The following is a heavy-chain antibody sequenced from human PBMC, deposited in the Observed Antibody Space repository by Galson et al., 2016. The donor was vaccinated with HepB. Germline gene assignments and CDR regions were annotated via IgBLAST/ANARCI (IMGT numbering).Heavy chain of an antibody. CDR3: TREMYESSGYYFPTFDY. J-gene: IGHJ4*02. CDR1: GVTFGDYA. V-gene: IGHV3-49*03. CDR2: IRSKAHGGTT. Sequence: SLRLSCAASGVTFGDYAMSWFRQAPGKGLEWVGFIRSKAHGGTTEYAASVKGRFIISRDDSRTIAYLQMNSLKPEDTAAYYCTREMYESSGYYFPTFDYWGQGTLVTVSS. D-gene: IGHD3-22*01.